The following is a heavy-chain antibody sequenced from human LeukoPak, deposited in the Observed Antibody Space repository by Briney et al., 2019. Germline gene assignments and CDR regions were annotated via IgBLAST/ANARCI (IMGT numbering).Heavy chain of an antibody. V-gene: IGHV3-7*01. Sequence: QAGGSLRLSCAASGFSFSTYWMNWVRQGPGKGPELVANIRPDGSGKDYVGSVKGRFTISTDNAKNSLYLQMNSLTVEDTAVYYCASSRWGWGQGTLVTVSS. CDR3: ASSRWG. CDR1: GFSFSTYW. CDR2: IRPDGSGK. D-gene: IGHD3-16*01. J-gene: IGHJ1*01.